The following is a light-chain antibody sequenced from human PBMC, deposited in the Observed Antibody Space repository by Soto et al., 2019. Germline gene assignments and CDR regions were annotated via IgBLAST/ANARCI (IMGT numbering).Light chain of an antibody. CDR2: VAS. J-gene: IGKJ4*01. CDR3: QQYNDWPLT. Sequence: EIVMTQSPATLSVSPGERATLSCRASQSVSSNLAWSQQRPGQTPKLLKYVASTRATGIPARFSGRGSGTEFTLTINSLLSEDFAVYYCQQYNDWPLTFGGGPKVEFK. V-gene: IGKV3-15*01. CDR1: QSVSSN.